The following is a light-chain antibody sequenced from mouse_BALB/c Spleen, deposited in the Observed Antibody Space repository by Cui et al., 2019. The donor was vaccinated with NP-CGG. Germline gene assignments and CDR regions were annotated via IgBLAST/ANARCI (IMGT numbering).Light chain of an antibody. CDR3: ALWYSNHWV. V-gene: IGLV1*01. CDR1: TGAVTTSNY. Sequence: VVTQESALTTSPGETVTLTCRSSTGAVTTSNYANWVQEKPDHLFTGLIGGTNNRAPGVPARFSGSLIGDKAALTITGAQTEDETIYFCALWYSNHWVFGGGTKLTVL. J-gene: IGLJ1*01. CDR2: GTN.